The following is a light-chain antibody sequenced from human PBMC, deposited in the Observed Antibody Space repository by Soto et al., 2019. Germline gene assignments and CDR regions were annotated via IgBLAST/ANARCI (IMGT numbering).Light chain of an antibody. CDR1: QSVLYSSNNKNY. J-gene: IGKJ1*01. V-gene: IGKV4-1*01. CDR2: WAS. CDR3: QQYYSTPTWT. Sequence: DIVMTQSRDSLAVSLGERATINCKSSQSVLYSSNNKNYLAWYQQKPGQPPKLLIYWASTRESGVPDRFSGSGSGTDFTLTISSLQAEDVAVYYCQQYYSTPTWTFGQGTKVDIK.